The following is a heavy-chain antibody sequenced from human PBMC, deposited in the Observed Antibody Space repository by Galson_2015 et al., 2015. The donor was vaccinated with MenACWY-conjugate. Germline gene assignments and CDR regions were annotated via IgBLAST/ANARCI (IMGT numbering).Heavy chain of an antibody. CDR3: ARHPPGGRGMEV. Sequence: YGAEVTKPGESLTISCTGSGCSFPHYWIGWVRQMPGRGLERQGLISRHNSNTRYSPSFQGQVTISAEESISTAFLQWSSLKASDTAMYHCARHPPGGRGMEVGGRGTTVTVSS. CDR1: GCSFPHYW. D-gene: IGHD1-26*01. J-gene: IGHJ6*02. V-gene: IGHV5-51*01. CDR2: ISRHNSNT.